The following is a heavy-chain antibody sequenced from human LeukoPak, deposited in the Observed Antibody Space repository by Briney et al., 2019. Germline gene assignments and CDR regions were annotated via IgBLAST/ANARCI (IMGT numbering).Heavy chain of an antibody. CDR3: AREGFSNSYPFDY. J-gene: IGHJ4*02. CDR1: GFTLSSYT. Sequence: PGGSLRLSCAASGFTLSSYTMNWVRQAPGKGLEWLSYISSSSRTIYYADSVKGRFTISRDNAKNSLYLQMNSLRAEDTAVYYCAREGFSNSYPFDYWGQGTLVTVSS. V-gene: IGHV3-48*04. CDR2: ISSSSRTI. D-gene: IGHD6-6*01.